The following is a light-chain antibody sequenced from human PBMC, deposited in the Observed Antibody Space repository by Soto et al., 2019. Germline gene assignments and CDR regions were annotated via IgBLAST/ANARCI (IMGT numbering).Light chain of an antibody. J-gene: IGKJ2*01. CDR1: QGISNY. Sequence: DIQMTQSPSSLSASVGDRVTITCRASQGISNYLAWYQQKPGQVPKLLIYAASTLRAGVPSRFSGSGSGTDFTLTISSLQPEDVATYYCQKYNSAPYTFGQGTKLEIK. CDR3: QKYNSAPYT. CDR2: AAS. V-gene: IGKV1-27*01.